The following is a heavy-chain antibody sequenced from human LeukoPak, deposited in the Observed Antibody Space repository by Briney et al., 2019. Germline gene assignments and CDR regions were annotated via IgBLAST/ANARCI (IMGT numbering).Heavy chain of an antibody. CDR2: VYPGDSDT. CDR3: ARGFYGGYYYYYYMDV. J-gene: IGHJ6*03. V-gene: IGHV5-51*01. CDR1: GYRFTRYW. D-gene: IGHD4/OR15-4a*01. Sequence: PGESLKIPRKGSGYRFTRYWIGWVRQTPGKGLDWVGIVYPGDSDTRYSPSFQGQVTISADRSIRTAYLQWSSLKASDTAMYYCARGFYGGYYYYYYMDVWGKGTTVTVSS.